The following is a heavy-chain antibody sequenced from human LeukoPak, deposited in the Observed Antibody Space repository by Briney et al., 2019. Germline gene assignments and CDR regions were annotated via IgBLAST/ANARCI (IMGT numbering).Heavy chain of an antibody. J-gene: IGHJ5*02. CDR3: ARDRSSGIAAAGVDWFDP. V-gene: IGHV4-4*07. D-gene: IGHD6-13*01. CDR2: IYTSGST. CDR1: GGSISSYY. Sequence: SETLSLTCAVSGGSISSYYWSWIRQPAGKGLEWIGRIYTSGSTNYNPSLKSRVTMSVDTSKNQFSLKLSSVTAADTAVYYCARDRSSGIAAAGVDWFDPWGQRTLVTVSS.